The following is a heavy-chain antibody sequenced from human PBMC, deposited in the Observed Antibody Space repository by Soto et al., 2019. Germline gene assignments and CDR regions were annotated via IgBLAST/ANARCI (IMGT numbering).Heavy chain of an antibody. CDR2: ISGSGGST. V-gene: IGHV3-23*01. CDR3: AKATFSMNDAFDI. J-gene: IGHJ3*02. CDR1: GFTFSSYG. Sequence: GGSLRLSCAASGFTFSSYGMHWVRQAPGKGLEWVAVISGSGGSTYYADSVKGRFTISRDNSKNTLYLQMNSLRAEDTAVYYCAKATFSMNDAFDIWGQGTMVTVSS.